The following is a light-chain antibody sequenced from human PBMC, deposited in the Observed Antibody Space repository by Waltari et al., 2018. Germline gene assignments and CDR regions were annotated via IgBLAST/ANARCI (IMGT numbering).Light chain of an antibody. CDR1: SSDIGGYNR. CDR3: CSYGTGSTYV. J-gene: IGLJ1*01. CDR2: EVT. Sequence: QSALTQPASVSGSPGQSITISCTGTSSDIGGYNRVSWYQQYPGRAPKLIIYEVTKRPSGVFNRFSGSSAGSTASRTISGVQAEDEADYYCCSYGTGSTYVFGTGTKVTVL. V-gene: IGLV2-23*02.